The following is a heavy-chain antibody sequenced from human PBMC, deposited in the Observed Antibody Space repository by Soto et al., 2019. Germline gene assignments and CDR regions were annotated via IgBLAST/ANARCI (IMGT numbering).Heavy chain of an antibody. J-gene: IGHJ6*01. D-gene: IGHD6-13*01. CDR1: GDSFTSYW. Sequence: VESLRISCNVSGDSFTSYWIGWVRQMPGKGLEWMGIIYRGDSDTRYSPSFQGQVTISADKSISTAYLQWSSLKASDTAMYYCPRCYSWYPPPYGMDVWGQGTPFTVSS. CDR3: PRCYSWYPPPYGMDV. V-gene: IGHV5-51*01. CDR2: IYRGDSDT.